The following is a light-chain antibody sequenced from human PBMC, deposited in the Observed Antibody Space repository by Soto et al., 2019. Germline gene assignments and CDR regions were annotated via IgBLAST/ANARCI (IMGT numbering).Light chain of an antibody. CDR1: SSDVGGYNS. CDR2: EVS. J-gene: IGLJ1*01. V-gene: IGLV2-14*01. Sequence: QSVLTQHASVSGSPGQSIPISCTGTSSDVGGYNSVSWFQQHPSKAPKLIIYEVSHRPSGVSIRFSGSKSGNTASLTISGLQAEDEADYYCNSYRHSTTLVFGTGTKVTVL. CDR3: NSYRHSTTLV.